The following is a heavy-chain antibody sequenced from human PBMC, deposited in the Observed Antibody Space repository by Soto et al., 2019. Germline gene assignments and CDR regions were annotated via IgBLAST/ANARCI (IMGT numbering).Heavy chain of an antibody. Sequence: QVQLVESGGGLVKPGGSLRLSCAASGFTFSDYYMSWMRQAPGKGLEWVSYISSSSSYTNYADSVKGRFTISRDNAKNSLYLQMNSLRAEDTAVYYCARDFGYCSGGSCYSGYYYYYGMDVWGQGTTVTVSS. D-gene: IGHD2-15*01. J-gene: IGHJ6*02. V-gene: IGHV3-11*06. CDR3: ARDFGYCSGGSCYSGYYYYYGMDV. CDR1: GFTFSDYY. CDR2: ISSSSSYT.